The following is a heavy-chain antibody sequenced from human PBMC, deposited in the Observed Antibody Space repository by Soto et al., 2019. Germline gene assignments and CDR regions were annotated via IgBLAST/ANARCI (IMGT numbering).Heavy chain of an antibody. J-gene: IGHJ4*02. CDR1: GGSISSGGYY. CDR2: IYYSGST. D-gene: IGHD6-6*01. V-gene: IGHV4-31*03. CDR3: ARVRGSSSNFDY. Sequence: SETLSLTCTVSGGSISSGGYYWSWIRQHPGKGLEWIGYIYYSGSTYYNPSLKSRVTISVDTSKNQFSLKLSSVTAADTAVYYCARVRGSSSNFDYWGQGTLVTVSS.